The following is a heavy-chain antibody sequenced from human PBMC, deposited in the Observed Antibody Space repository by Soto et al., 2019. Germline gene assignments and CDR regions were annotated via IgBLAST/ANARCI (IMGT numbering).Heavy chain of an antibody. V-gene: IGHV4-34*01. CDR1: AASFSGNF. D-gene: IGHD2-15*01. Sequence: SETLSLTCTVSAASFSGNFWAGIRQPPGKGLEWIGETNHNSMNNYNPTLKSRVTMSVYTSKSQFSLKLTSVTAADTAVYFCARAPGYCSAGRCYSDWFDSWGQGALVTVSS. J-gene: IGHJ5*01. CDR2: TNHNSMN. CDR3: ARAPGYCSAGRCYSDWFDS.